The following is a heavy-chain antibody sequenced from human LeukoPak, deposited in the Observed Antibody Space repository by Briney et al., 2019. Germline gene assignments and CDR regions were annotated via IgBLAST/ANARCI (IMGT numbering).Heavy chain of an antibody. CDR2: IYARGST. Sequence: SQTLSLTCTVSGGSINSGTYYWSWIRQPAGKGLEWIGRIYARGSTNYNPSLKSRVTISVDTSKNQFSLKLSSVTAADTAVYYCAREAAGTDWFDPWGRGTLVTVSS. D-gene: IGHD6-19*01. CDR3: AREAAGTDWFDP. J-gene: IGHJ5*02. V-gene: IGHV4-61*02. CDR1: GGSINSGTYY.